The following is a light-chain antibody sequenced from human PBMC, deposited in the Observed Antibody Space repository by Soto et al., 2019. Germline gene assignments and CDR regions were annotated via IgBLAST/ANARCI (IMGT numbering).Light chain of an antibody. J-gene: IGKJ1*01. CDR2: AAS. V-gene: IGKV1-39*01. Sequence: DLQLTQSPSSLSASVGDRVTITCRSGQNIASYLHWYQQKPGKAPNLLIYAASTLQSGVPSRFSGSGFGTDFTLTINDLQPEDFATYYCQQTYNTPRTFGQGTRVEIK. CDR1: QNIASY. CDR3: QQTYNTPRT.